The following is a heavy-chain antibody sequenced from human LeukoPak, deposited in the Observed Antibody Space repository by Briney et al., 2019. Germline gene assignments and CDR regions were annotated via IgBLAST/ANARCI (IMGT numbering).Heavy chain of an antibody. Sequence: SETLSLTCAVYGGSFSGYYWSWIRQPPGKGLEWIGEINHSGSTNYNPSLKSRVTISVDTFKNQFSLKLSSVTAADTAVYYCARGSGYGSGIYYFDYWGQGTLVTVSS. CDR1: GGSFSGYY. J-gene: IGHJ4*02. CDR2: INHSGST. D-gene: IGHD3-10*01. CDR3: ARGSGYGSGIYYFDY. V-gene: IGHV4-34*01.